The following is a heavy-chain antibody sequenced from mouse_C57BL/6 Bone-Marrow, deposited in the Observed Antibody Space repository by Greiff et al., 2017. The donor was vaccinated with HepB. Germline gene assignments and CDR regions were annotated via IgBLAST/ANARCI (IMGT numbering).Heavy chain of an antibody. CDR1: GYTFTDYE. CDR2: IDPETGGT. CDR3: TIPYYGNYEDY. D-gene: IGHD2-10*01. V-gene: IGHV1-15*01. Sequence: QVQLQQSGAELVRPGASVTLSCKASGYTFTDYEMHWVKQTPVHGLEWIGAIDPETGGTAYNQKFKGKAILTADKSSSTAYLELRSLTSEDSAVYYCTIPYYGNYEDYWGQGTTLTVSS. J-gene: IGHJ2*01.